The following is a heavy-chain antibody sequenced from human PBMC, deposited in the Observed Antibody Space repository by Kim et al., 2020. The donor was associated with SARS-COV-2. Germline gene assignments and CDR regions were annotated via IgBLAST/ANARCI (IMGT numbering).Heavy chain of an antibody. CDR3: AREETDSYGYRAFDY. CDR1: GYTFHTYA. D-gene: IGHD5-18*01. CDR2: VDGGNGNT. Sequence: ASVKVSCKASGYTFHTYAMHWMRQAPGQRLEWMGWVDGGNGNTKSSQNFQGRVTITRDRSATTAYMELSSLRSDDTAVYYCAREETDSYGYRAFDYWGQGTPVTVSS. J-gene: IGHJ4*02. V-gene: IGHV1-3*01.